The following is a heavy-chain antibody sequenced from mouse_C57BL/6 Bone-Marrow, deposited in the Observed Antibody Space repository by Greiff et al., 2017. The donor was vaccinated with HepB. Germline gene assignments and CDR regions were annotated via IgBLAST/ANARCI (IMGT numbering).Heavy chain of an antibody. D-gene: IGHD1-1*01. J-gene: IGHJ1*03. Sequence: EVQLQQSGPELVKPGASVKISCKASGYTFTDYYMNWVKQSHGKSLEWIGDINPNNGGTSYNQKFKGKATLTVDKSSSTAYMELRSLTSEDSAVYYCARSLLLRYFDVWGTGTTVTVSS. CDR1: GYTFTDYY. CDR3: ARSLLLRYFDV. CDR2: INPNNGGT. V-gene: IGHV1-26*01.